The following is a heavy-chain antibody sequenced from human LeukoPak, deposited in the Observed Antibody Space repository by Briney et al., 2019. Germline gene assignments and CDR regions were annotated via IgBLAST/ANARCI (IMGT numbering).Heavy chain of an antibody. V-gene: IGHV1-3*01. CDR1: GYTFTNYG. CDR3: ARGIVVQPSANWFDP. D-gene: IGHD2-2*01. Sequence: ASVKVSCKTSGYTFTNYGMHWVRQAPGQRLEWMGWINGGNGNAKYSQNFQGRVTIIRDTSASTAYMELSSLRSEDTAVYYCARGIVVQPSANWFDPWGQGTPVTVSS. CDR2: INGGNGNA. J-gene: IGHJ5*02.